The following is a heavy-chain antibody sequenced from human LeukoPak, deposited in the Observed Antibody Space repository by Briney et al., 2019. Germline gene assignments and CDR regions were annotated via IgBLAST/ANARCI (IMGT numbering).Heavy chain of an antibody. CDR3: ARERGWERLRTFDS. D-gene: IGHD1-26*01. CDR2: IYTSGST. Sequence: PSETLSLTCTVSGGSISSYYWSWIRQPAGKGLEWIGRIYTSGSTNYNPSLKSRVTMSVDTSKNQFSLKLSSVTAADTAVYYCARERGWERLRTFDSWGQGTMVTVSS. V-gene: IGHV4-4*07. CDR1: GGSISSYY. J-gene: IGHJ3*02.